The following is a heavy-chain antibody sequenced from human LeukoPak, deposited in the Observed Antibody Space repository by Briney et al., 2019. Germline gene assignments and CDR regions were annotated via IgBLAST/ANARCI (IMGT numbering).Heavy chain of an antibody. J-gene: IGHJ4*02. CDR3: EKDQYGGNPQYYFDY. D-gene: IGHD4-23*01. CDR2: ISGSGGNT. V-gene: IGHV3-23*01. Sequence: PGGSLRLSCAASGVTFSSYAMSCVRQAPGKGLDWVSAISGSGGNTYYADSVKGRFTISRDNSKNTLYLQMNSLRAEDTAVYYCEKDQYGGNPQYYFDYWGQGTLVTVSS. CDR1: GVTFSSYA.